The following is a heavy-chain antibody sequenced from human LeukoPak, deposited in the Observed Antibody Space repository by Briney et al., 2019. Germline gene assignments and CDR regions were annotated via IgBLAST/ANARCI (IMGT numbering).Heavy chain of an antibody. D-gene: IGHD2-15*01. J-gene: IGHJ3*02. Sequence: GGSLRLSCAASGFTFSSYWMHWVRQAPGKGLVWVSRIKNDGSSTYYADSVKGRLTISRDNAKNTLYLQMNSLRAEDTAVYYCARESYCSGGSCYSGRAFDIWGQGTMVTVSS. CDR3: ARESYCSGGSCYSGRAFDI. CDR1: GFTFSSYW. CDR2: IKNDGSST. V-gene: IGHV3-74*01.